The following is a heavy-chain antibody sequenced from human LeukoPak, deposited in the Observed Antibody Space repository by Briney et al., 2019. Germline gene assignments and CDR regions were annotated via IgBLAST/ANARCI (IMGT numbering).Heavy chain of an antibody. CDR2: ISDDETYK. Sequence: GGSLRLSCAASGFTFNSYSMHWVRQAPGKGLEWVTAISDDETYKFYADSVKGRFTISRDNYINTLYLQMNSLRPEDMATFYCARGRETYNFDYWGQGTLVTVSS. J-gene: IGHJ4*02. D-gene: IGHD5-18*01. CDR3: ARGRETYNFDY. CDR1: GFTFNSYS. V-gene: IGHV3-30-3*01.